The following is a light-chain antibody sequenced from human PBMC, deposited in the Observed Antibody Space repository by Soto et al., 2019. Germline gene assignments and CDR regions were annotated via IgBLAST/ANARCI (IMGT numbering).Light chain of an antibody. J-gene: IGLJ1*01. Sequence: QSALTQPASVSGSPGQSITISCTGTSSDVGGYNYVSWYQQYPGKAPKLMIYEVSERPSGVPDRFSGSKSSNTASLTVSGLQAEDEADYYCSSYAGSNNFVFGTGTKLTVL. CDR3: SSYAGSNNFV. CDR2: EVS. CDR1: SSDVGGYNY. V-gene: IGLV2-8*01.